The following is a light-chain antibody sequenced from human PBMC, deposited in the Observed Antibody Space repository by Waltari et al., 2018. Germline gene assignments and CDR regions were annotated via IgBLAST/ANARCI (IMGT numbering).Light chain of an antibody. CDR2: KAS. CDR3: QQYNGPRWT. V-gene: IGKV1-5*03. CDR1: QSISTW. Sequence: DIPMTQSPSTLSASVGDRVTITCRASQSISTWLAWYQQKQGKAPKLLISKASGLESGVPSRFSGSGSGTEFTLTISSLQPDDFATYYCQQYNGPRWTFGQGTYVEIK. J-gene: IGKJ1*01.